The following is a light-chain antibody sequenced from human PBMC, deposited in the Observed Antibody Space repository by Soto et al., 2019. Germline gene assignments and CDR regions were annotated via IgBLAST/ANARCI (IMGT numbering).Light chain of an antibody. V-gene: IGKV1-39*01. CDR2: AAS. CDR1: KSISSY. CDR3: QQSYSTSIT. J-gene: IGKJ5*01. Sequence: DIQMTQSPSSLSASVGDRVTITCRASKSISSYLNWYQQKPGKAPKLLIYAASSLQSGVPSMFSGSGSGTDFTLTISSLQTEDFATYYCQQSYSTSITFGQGTRLEIK.